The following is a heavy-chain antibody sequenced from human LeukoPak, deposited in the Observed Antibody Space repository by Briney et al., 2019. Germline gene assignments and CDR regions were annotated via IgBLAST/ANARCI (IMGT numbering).Heavy chain of an antibody. D-gene: IGHD3-10*01. CDR2: IYPGDSDT. CDR3: ARLPNSGADLTWFDP. J-gene: IGHJ5*02. Sequence: GESLKISCKGSGYSFTSYWIGWVRQMPGKGLEWMGIIYPGDSDTRYSPSFQGQVTISVDKSISTAYLQWSSLKASDTAMYYCARLPNSGADLTWFDPWGQGTLVTVSS. V-gene: IGHV5-51*01. CDR1: GYSFTSYW.